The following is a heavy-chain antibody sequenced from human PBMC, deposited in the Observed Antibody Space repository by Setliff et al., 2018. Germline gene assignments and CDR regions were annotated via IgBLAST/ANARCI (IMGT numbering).Heavy chain of an antibody. V-gene: IGHV4-61*02. J-gene: IGHJ6*02. CDR3: AEEHVVISFVTNTHHHYGMDV. D-gene: IGHD2-8*01. CDR1: GASLRSGSNY. CDR2: IYTDGTT. Sequence: SETLSLTCTVSGASLRSGSNYWGWFRQPAGKGLEWVGRIYTDGTTNYNPSLKSRVSISADTSMNHFSLRMTSVSAADTAVYYCAEEHVVISFVTNTHHHYGMDVWGQGTTVTVLL.